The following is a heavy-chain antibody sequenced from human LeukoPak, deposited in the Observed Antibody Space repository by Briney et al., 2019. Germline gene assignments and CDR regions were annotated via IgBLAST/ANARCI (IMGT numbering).Heavy chain of an antibody. CDR3: AKAGYDILTGYHDY. CDR1: GFTFGSYA. Sequence: GGSLRLSCAASGFTFGSYAMGWARQAPGKGLEWVSAISGSGGSTYYADSVKGRFTISRDNSKNTLYLQMNSLRAEDTAVYYCAKAGYDILTGYHDYWGQGTLVTVSS. V-gene: IGHV3-23*01. J-gene: IGHJ4*02. CDR2: ISGSGGST. D-gene: IGHD3-9*01.